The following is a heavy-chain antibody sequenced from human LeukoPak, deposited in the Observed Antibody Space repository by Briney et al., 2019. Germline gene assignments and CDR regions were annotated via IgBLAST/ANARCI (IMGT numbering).Heavy chain of an antibody. V-gene: IGHV3-53*01. J-gene: IGHJ1*01. CDR2: IYSGGST. Sequence: GGSLRLSCAASGFTFSSNAVSWVRQAPGKGLEWVSVIYSGGSTYYADSVKGRFTISRDNSKNTLYLQMNSLGAEDAAVYDGASHTLHWGQGTLVTVSS. CDR1: GFTFSSNA. CDR3: ASHTLH.